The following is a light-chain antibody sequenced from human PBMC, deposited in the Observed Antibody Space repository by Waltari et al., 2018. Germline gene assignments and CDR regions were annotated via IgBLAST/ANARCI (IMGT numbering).Light chain of an antibody. CDR1: QSVSSY. V-gene: IGKV3-11*01. CDR2: DAS. Sequence: EIVLTQSPATLSLSPGERATLSCRASQSVSSYLAWYQQKPGQATRILIYDASNMATGIPARFSGSGSGTDFTLTISSLEPEDFAVYYCQQRSNWPPFTFGPGTKVDIK. CDR3: QQRSNWPPFT. J-gene: IGKJ3*01.